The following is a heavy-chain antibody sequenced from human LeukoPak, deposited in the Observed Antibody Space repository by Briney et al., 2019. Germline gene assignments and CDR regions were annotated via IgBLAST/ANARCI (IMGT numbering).Heavy chain of an antibody. Sequence: GGSPRLSCAASEFAFSVYEMYWVRQAPGKGLEWVSYISSSGDTRYYADSVKGRFTISRDNSKNTLYLLMNSLRAEDTALYYCANYYDSSGYRPFDYCGQGTLVTVSS. CDR2: ISSSGDTR. J-gene: IGHJ4*02. CDR3: ANYYDSSGYRPFDY. V-gene: IGHV3-48*03. D-gene: IGHD3-22*01. CDR1: EFAFSVYE.